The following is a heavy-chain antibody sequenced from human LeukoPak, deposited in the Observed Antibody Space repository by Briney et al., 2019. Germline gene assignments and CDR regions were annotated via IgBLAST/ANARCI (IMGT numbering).Heavy chain of an antibody. J-gene: IGHJ6*03. Sequence: SSETLSLTCTVSGGSISSGSYYWSWIRQPAGKGLEWIGRIYTSGSTNYNPSLKSRVTISVDTSKNQFSLKLSSVTAADTAVYYCESRGRDGYNSAYYYYMDVWGKGTTVTVSS. CDR1: GGSISSGSYY. V-gene: IGHV4-61*02. D-gene: IGHD5-24*01. CDR2: IYTSGST. CDR3: ESRGRDGYNSAYYYYMDV.